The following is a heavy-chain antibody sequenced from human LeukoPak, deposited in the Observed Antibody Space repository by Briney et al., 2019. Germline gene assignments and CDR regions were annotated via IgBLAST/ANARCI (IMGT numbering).Heavy chain of an antibody. J-gene: IGHJ4*02. V-gene: IGHV3-53*01. CDR2: IDTGVNK. CDR3: ARDLNY. Sequence: PGGSLRLSCAASGSTFSDYYMSWVRQAPGKGLEWVSIIDTGVNKYYADSVKGRFTMSRENSKNTLYLQMNSLRAEDTAVYYCARDLNYWGQGTLVTVSS. CDR1: GSTFSDYY.